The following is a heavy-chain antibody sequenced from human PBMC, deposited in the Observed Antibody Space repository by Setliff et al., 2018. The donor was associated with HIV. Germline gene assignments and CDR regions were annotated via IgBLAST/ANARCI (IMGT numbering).Heavy chain of an antibody. CDR1: GVSITNSSYY. Sequence: SETLSLTCAVYGVSITNSSYYWGWIRQPPGKGLEWLGNFYYSGSTHYNPSLRSRVTISLDTSKSALDTSKSLFSLKLSSVTAADTAVYYCARGRAYMDVWGKGTTVTVSS. CDR3: ARGRAYMDV. J-gene: IGHJ6*03. CDR2: FYYSGST. D-gene: IGHD3-10*01. V-gene: IGHV4-39*07.